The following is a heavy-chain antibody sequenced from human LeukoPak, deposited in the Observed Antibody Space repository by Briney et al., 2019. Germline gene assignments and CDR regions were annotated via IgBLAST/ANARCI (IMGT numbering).Heavy chain of an antibody. J-gene: IGHJ4*02. CDR3: AKRYDTLTSYYSHCDY. Sequence: GGSLRLSCAASGFTFSSYAMSWVRQAPGKGLEWVSAISGSGCSTYYADSVKGRFTISSDNSKNTLYLQMNSLRAEDTAVYYCAKRYDTLTSYYSHCDYWGQGTLVTVSS. V-gene: IGHV3-23*01. D-gene: IGHD3-9*01. CDR2: ISGSGCST. CDR1: GFTFSSYA.